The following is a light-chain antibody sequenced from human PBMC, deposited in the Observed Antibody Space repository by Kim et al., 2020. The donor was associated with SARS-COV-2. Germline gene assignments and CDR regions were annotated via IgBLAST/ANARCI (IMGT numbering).Light chain of an antibody. V-gene: IGKV3-20*01. J-gene: IGKJ2*01. CDR2: GAS. CDR3: QHYGNSPYT. Sequence: FSSGERAPLSCRASQSVTTNYFAWYQQKPGQAPRLLIYGASSRATGIPDRFSGSGSGTDFTLTISRLEPEDFAVYYCQHYGNSPYTFGQGTKLEI. CDR1: QSVTTNY.